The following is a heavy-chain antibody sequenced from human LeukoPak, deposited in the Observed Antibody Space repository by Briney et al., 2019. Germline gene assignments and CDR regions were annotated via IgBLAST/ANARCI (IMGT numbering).Heavy chain of an antibody. Sequence: SQTLSLTFAISGDSVSSNSVAWNWIRQSPSRGLEWLGRTYYTSKWSSDYAVSVKSRITITPGTSKNQFSLQLASVSPEDTAVYYCARGYLKPGFDHWGQGSLVTVSS. J-gene: IGHJ5*02. CDR1: GDSVSSNSVA. CDR2: TYYTSKWSS. CDR3: ARGYLKPGFDH. V-gene: IGHV6-1*01. D-gene: IGHD2-2*02.